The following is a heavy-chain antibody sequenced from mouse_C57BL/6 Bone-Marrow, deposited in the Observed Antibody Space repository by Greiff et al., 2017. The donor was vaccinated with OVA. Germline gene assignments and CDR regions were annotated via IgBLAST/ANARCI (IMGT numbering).Heavy chain of an antibody. CDR2: ISSGGSYT. J-gene: IGHJ2*01. CDR1: GFTFSSYG. D-gene: IGHD1-1*01. CDR3: ARHGDYGSFFDY. Sequence: EVQRVESGGDLVKPGGSLTLSCAASGFTFSSYGMSWVRQTPDKRLEWVATISSGGSYTYYPDSVTGRFTSSRDNAKNTLYLQMSSLKSEDTAMYYCARHGDYGSFFDYWGQGTTLTVSS. V-gene: IGHV5-6*01.